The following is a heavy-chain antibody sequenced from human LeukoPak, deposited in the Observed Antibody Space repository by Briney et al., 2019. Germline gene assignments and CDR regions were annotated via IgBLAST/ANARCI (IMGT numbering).Heavy chain of an antibody. J-gene: IGHJ5*02. CDR3: AREDIAVAGTYFDP. Sequence: GGSLRLSCAASGFTFSDYYMSWIRQAPGKGLEWVSYISSSGSIIYYADSVKGRFTISRDNAKNSMYLQMNSLRAEDTAVYYCAREDIAVAGTYFDPWGQGTLVTVSS. V-gene: IGHV3-11*01. CDR1: GFTFSDYY. D-gene: IGHD6-19*01. CDR2: ISSSGSII.